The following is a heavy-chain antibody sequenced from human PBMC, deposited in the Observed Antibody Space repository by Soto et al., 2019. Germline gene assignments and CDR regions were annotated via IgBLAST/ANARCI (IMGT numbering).Heavy chain of an antibody. J-gene: IGHJ4*02. CDR1: GFNFSSFG. Sequence: GGSLRLSCAASGFNFSSFGMHWVRQAPGKGLEWVALMSYDGSSKYYQDSLKGRFTISRDESKNTLYLQMSSLRVEDTAVYDCGKDRGWSSADLEYWGQGTMVTVSS. CDR3: GKDRGWSSADLEY. V-gene: IGHV3-30*18. D-gene: IGHD6-19*01. CDR2: MSYDGSSK.